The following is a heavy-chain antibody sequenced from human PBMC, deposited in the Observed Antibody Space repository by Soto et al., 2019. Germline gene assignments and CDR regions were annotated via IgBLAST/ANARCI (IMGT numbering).Heavy chain of an antibody. CDR3: ARSAYQRSYYQFVMDV. CDR2: IRNKANNYAT. J-gene: IGHJ6*02. Sequence: SGGSLRLSCAASGFTFSERYMDWVRQAPGKGLEWVGHIRNKANNYATKYAASVKGRFTISRDDSKNSLYLQMTSLKAEDTAVYYCARSAYQRSYYQFVMDVWGPGTTVTVFS. D-gene: IGHD3-16*01. V-gene: IGHV3-72*01. CDR1: GFTFSERY.